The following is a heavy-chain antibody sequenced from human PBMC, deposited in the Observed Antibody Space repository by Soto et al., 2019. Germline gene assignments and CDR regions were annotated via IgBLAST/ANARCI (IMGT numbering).Heavy chain of an antibody. CDR3: AREYSSSRHFDN. Sequence: ETLSLTCTVSGASISTHYWTWIRQPAGKGLDWIGRISNGGSTHYNPSLKSRLTMSLDTSKNQFSLTLNSVTAADTAVYYCAREYSSSRHFDNWGQGTLVTVSS. D-gene: IGHD6-6*01. J-gene: IGHJ4*02. CDR1: GASISTHY. CDR2: ISNGGST. V-gene: IGHV4-4*07.